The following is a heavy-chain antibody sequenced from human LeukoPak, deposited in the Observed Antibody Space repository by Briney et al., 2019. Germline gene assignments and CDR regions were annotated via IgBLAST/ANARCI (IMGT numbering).Heavy chain of an antibody. D-gene: IGHD3-22*01. V-gene: IGHV3-23*01. Sequence: GGSLRLSCVGSGFTFRSHAMSWVRQAPGRGLAWVSTIGGGSGSTYCADSVKGRFTISRDNSKNTLYLQMNSLRDEDTAVYYCAKHRFESGGYHSTDWGQGTLVTVSS. CDR3: AKHRFESGGYHSTD. CDR1: GFTFRSHA. CDR2: IGGGSGST. J-gene: IGHJ4*02.